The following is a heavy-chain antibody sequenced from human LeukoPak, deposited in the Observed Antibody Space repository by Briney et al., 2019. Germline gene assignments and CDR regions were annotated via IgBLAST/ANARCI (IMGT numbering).Heavy chain of an antibody. Sequence: GGSLRLSCAASGFTFSGYSMNWVRQAPGKGLEWVSYISSSSSVLHYADSVKGRFTISRDNAKNSLYLQMNSLRAEDTAVYYCARGNSVAGTDISYWGQGTLVTVSS. CDR2: ISSSSSVL. CDR3: ARGNSVAGTDISY. J-gene: IGHJ4*02. CDR1: GFTFSGYS. D-gene: IGHD6-19*01. V-gene: IGHV3-48*04.